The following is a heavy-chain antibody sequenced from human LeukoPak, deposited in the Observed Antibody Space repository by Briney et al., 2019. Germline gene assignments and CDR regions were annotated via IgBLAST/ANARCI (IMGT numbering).Heavy chain of an antibody. J-gene: IGHJ4*02. Sequence: SETLSLTCAVSGDSLRSSNWWSWVRQPPGKGLAWIGEIYHSGTTNYNPSLKSRVTISMDTSKNQFSLNLRSVTAADTAVYYCANKVYCSTTSCYHAGFWGQGTLVTVSS. CDR3: ANKVYCSTTSCYHAGF. CDR2: IYHSGTT. CDR1: GDSLRSSNW. D-gene: IGHD2-2*01. V-gene: IGHV4-4*02.